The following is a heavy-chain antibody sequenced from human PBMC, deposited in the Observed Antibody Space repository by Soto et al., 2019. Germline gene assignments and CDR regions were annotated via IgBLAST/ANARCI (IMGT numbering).Heavy chain of an antibody. D-gene: IGHD3-22*01. Sequence: VRSLRLSCTTPGFTFNNYWMSWHRQTPGKGLEWVANINEDGSQKYYVDSVEGRFTFSRDNARTSPYLQMNSLRVEDTAVYYCTRVSRSHDREYWGQGTLVTVSS. CDR1: GFTFNNYW. CDR2: INEDGSQK. CDR3: TRVSRSHDREY. J-gene: IGHJ4*01. V-gene: IGHV3-7*05.